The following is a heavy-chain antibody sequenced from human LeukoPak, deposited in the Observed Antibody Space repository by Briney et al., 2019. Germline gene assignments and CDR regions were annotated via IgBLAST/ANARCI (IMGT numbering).Heavy chain of an antibody. V-gene: IGHV3-23*01. CDR1: GFTFSSYA. J-gene: IGHJ4*02. CDR3: AKPYYYDSSGSLGY. CDR2: ISGSGGST. Sequence: GGSLRLSCAASGFTFSSYAMSWVRQAPGKGLEWVSAISGSGGSTYYADSVKGWFTISRDNSKNTLYLQMNSLRAEDTAVYYCAKPYYYDSSGSLGYWGQGTLVTVSS. D-gene: IGHD3-22*01.